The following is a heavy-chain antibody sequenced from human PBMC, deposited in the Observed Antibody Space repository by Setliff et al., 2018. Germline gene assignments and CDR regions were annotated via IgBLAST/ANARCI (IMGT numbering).Heavy chain of an antibody. Sequence: KPSETLSLTCTVSGGSISSSSYYWGWIRQPPGKGLEWIGSIYYSGSTYYNPSLKSRVTISVDTSKNQFSLKLSSVTAADTGAYYCARTPVVVTLRNAFDIWGQGTMVTVSS. CDR1: GGSISSSSYY. J-gene: IGHJ3*02. CDR2: IYYSGST. CDR3: ARTPVVVTLRNAFDI. V-gene: IGHV4-39*07. D-gene: IGHD2-21*02.